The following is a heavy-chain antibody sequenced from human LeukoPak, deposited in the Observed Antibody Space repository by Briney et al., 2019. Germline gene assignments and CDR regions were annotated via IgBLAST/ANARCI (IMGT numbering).Heavy chain of an antibody. Sequence: GGSLRLSCAASGFTFSSYEMNWVRQAPGKGLEWVSYISSSGSTIYYADSVRGRFTISRDNSKNTLYLQMNSLRAEDAAVYYCAKAPVTSCSGVYCYPFDYWGQGTLVTVSS. V-gene: IGHV3-48*03. CDR2: ISSSGSTI. CDR1: GFTFSSYE. J-gene: IGHJ4*02. D-gene: IGHD2-15*01. CDR3: AKAPVTSCSGVYCYPFDY.